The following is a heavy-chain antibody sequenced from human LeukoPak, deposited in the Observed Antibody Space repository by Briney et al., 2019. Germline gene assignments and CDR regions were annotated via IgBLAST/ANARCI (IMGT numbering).Heavy chain of an antibody. J-gene: IGHJ4*02. CDR3: AKDRFDFSVTIAVPFYFDY. V-gene: IGHV3-23*01. D-gene: IGHD6-19*01. CDR2: ISGSGGST. CDR1: GFTFSSYA. Sequence: PGGSLRLSCAASGFTFSSYAMSWVRQAPGKGLEWVSAISGSGGSTYYADSVKGRFTISRDNSKNTLYLQMNSLRAEDTAVYYCAKDRFDFSVTIAVPFYFDYWGQGTLVPVSS.